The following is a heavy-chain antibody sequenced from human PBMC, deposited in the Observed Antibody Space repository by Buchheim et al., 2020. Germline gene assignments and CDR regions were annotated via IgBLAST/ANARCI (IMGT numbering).Heavy chain of an antibody. J-gene: IGHJ2*01. Sequence: EVQLVESGGGLVQPGGSLRLSCAASGFTFSSYWMSWVRQAPGKGLEWLANIKQDGSEKYYVDSVKGRFTISRDNAKNSLYLQMNSLRAEDTAMYYCARDRNCTNGVYTNWYFDLWGRGTL. CDR1: GFTFSSYW. D-gene: IGHD2-8*01. CDR3: ARDRNCTNGVYTNWYFDL. V-gene: IGHV3-7*01. CDR2: IKQDGSEK.